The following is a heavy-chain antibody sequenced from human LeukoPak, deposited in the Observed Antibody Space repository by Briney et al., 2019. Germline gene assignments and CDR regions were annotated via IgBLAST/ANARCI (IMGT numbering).Heavy chain of an antibody. CDR1: GFTFSSYD. V-gene: IGHV3-13*01. Sequence: GGSLRLSCAASGFTFSSYDMHWGRQAPGKGLEWGSAICTAGDTYYPGSVKGGFTISRENAKNSLYLQMNSLRAGDTAVYYCARGRFWSGYYPEAFDYWGQGTLVTVSS. CDR2: ICTAGDT. J-gene: IGHJ4*02. CDR3: ARGRFWSGYYPEAFDY. D-gene: IGHD3-3*01.